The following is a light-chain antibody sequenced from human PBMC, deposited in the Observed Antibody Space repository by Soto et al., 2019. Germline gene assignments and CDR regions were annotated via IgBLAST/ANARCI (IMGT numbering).Light chain of an antibody. CDR2: HTS. J-gene: IGKJ1*01. CDR1: QSVSTY. Sequence: IVLTQSPATLSLSPGERATLSCRASQSVSTYLAWYQQKPGQAPRLLIYHTSNRAAGIPARFSGSGSGTDFTLTISSLEPEDFAVYYCQQRDNWPPTWTFGQGTKV. CDR3: QQRDNWPPTWT. V-gene: IGKV3-11*01.